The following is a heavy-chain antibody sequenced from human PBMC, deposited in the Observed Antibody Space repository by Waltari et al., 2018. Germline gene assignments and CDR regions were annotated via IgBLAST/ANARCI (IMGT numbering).Heavy chain of an antibody. Sequence: EVQLVESGGGLVQPGGSLRFSCGAPGFPFSTYWMRWVRRAPGTGLEWVANIKQDGSEKYYVDSVKGRFTISRDNAKNSLYLQMNSLRAEDTAEYYCARDIAAAGTYWFDPWGQGTLVTVSS. CDR3: ARDIAAAGTYWFDP. CDR2: IKQDGSEK. V-gene: IGHV3-7*01. CDR1: GFPFSTYW. J-gene: IGHJ5*02. D-gene: IGHD6-13*01.